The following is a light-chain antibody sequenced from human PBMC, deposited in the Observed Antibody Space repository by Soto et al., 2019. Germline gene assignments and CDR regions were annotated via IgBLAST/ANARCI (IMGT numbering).Light chain of an antibody. V-gene: IGKV2-28*01. CDR3: MQDLQTWT. CDR2: LGS. Sequence: EIVMTQSPLSLPVTPGEPASISCRSSQSLLHSNGYNFLNWYLQKPGQSPQLLIFLGSNRASGVPDRFSGSGSGTDFTLKISRVEAEDVGVYYCMQDLQTWTVGQGTKVEIK. CDR1: QSLLHSNGYNF. J-gene: IGKJ1*01.